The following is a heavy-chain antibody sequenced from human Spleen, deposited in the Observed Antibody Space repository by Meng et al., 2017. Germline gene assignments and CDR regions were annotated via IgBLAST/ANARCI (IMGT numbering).Heavy chain of an antibody. V-gene: IGHV4-59*01. CDR3: ARDGGGFGELFSDY. Sequence: SETLSLTCTVSGGSISSYYWSWIRQPPGKGLEWIGYIYYSGSTNYNPSLKSRVTISVDTSKNQFSLKLSSVTAADTAVYYCARDGGGFGELFSDYWGQGTLVTVSS. CDR1: GGSISSYY. D-gene: IGHD3-10*01. CDR2: IYYSGST. J-gene: IGHJ4*02.